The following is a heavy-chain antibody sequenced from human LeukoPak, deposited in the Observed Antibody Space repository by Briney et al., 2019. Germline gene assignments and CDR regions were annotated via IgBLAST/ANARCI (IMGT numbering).Heavy chain of an antibody. V-gene: IGHV4-34*01. CDR3: ARGEPHYYYDSSGYYYP. D-gene: IGHD3-22*01. CDR2: INHSGST. CDR1: GGSFSGYY. Sequence: SETLSLTCAVYGGSFSGYYWIWIRQPPGKGLEWIGEINHSGSTNYNPSLKSRVTISVDTSKNQFSLKLSSVTAADTAVYYCARGEPHYYYDSSGYYYPWGQGTLVTVSS. J-gene: IGHJ5*02.